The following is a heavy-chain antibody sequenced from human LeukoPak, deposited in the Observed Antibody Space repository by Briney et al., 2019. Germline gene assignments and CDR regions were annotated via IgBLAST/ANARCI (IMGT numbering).Heavy chain of an antibody. CDR1: GGSISSYY. V-gene: IGHV4-59*08. CDR2: IYYSGST. Sequence: SETLSLTCTVSGGSISSYYWSWIRQPPGKGLEWIGYIYYSGSTNYNPSLKSRVTISVDTSKNQFSLKLSSATAADTAVYYCAASSGYDSPFDYWGQGTLVTVSS. J-gene: IGHJ4*02. D-gene: IGHD3-22*01. CDR3: AASSGYDSPFDY.